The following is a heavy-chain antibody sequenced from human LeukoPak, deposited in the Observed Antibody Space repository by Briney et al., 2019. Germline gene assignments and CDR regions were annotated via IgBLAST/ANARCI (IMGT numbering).Heavy chain of an antibody. Sequence: ASVKVSCKASGYMFTNYGISWVRQAPGQGLEWMGWISAHTGDADYAQKFQGRVTMTTDTSTSTAYVELKSLRSDDTAVYYCARVPRMTMVTPRHFDSWGQGTLVTVSS. CDR1: GYMFTNYG. CDR3: ARVPRMTMVTPRHFDS. D-gene: IGHD4/OR15-4a*01. J-gene: IGHJ4*02. V-gene: IGHV1-18*01. CDR2: ISAHTGDA.